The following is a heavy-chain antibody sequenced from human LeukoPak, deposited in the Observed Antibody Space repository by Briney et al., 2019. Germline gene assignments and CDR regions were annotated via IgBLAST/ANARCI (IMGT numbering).Heavy chain of an antibody. CDR2: IYTGSGAMT. D-gene: IGHD3-22*01. V-gene: IGHV3-66*01. J-gene: IGHJ5*02. Sequence: GGSLRLSCVASGFSVNSNYMSWIRQAPGTGLEWVSVIYTGSGAMTNYADSVKARFTISSDISTNSVYLQMNSLRADDTAVYFCARGVSTSHSSGVAPATWGQGTLVTVSS. CDR1: GFSVNSNY. CDR3: ARGVSTSHSSGVAPAT.